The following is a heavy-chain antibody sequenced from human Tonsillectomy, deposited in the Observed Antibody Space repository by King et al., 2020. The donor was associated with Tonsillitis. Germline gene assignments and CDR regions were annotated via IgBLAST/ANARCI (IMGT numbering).Heavy chain of an antibody. CDR1: GFTFSDAW. CDR3: ARHRTRDYYYYGMDV. V-gene: IGHV3-15*01. D-gene: IGHD1-14*01. CDR2: IKSKTDGGTT. Sequence: VQLVESGGGLVKPGGSLRLSCAASGFTFSDAWMSWVRQAPGKGLEWVGRIKSKTDGGTTDYAAPVKGRFTISRDDSKNTLYLQMNSLRAEDTAVYYCARHRTRDYYYYGMDVWGQGTTVTVSS. J-gene: IGHJ6*02.